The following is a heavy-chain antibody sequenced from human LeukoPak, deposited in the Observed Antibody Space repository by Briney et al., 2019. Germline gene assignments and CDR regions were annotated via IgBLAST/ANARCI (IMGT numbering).Heavy chain of an antibody. V-gene: IGHV1-8*02. Sequence: ASVKVSCKTSGYTFTSYGISWVRQAPGQGLEWMGWMNPNCGTAGYAQKFQGRVTMTRITSINTAYLELSSLRSEDTAVYYCTRSYCSVGRCYPYPLGPWGQGTLVTVSS. CDR3: TRSYCSVGRCYPYPLGP. D-gene: IGHD2-15*01. CDR1: GYTFTSYG. J-gene: IGHJ5*02. CDR2: MNPNCGTA.